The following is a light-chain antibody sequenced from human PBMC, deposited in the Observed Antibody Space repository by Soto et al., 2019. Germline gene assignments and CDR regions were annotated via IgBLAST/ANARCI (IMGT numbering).Light chain of an antibody. CDR2: GNS. V-gene: IGLV1-40*01. Sequence: QSVLAQPPSESGAPVQRVTISCTGNSSNIGAGFDVHWYQQLPGTAPKLLIYGNSNRPSGVPDRFSGSRSGTSASLAITGLQAEDEADYYCQSYDSSLTGSKVFGSGTKVTVL. CDR1: SSNIGAGFD. CDR3: QSYDSSLTGSKV. J-gene: IGLJ1*01.